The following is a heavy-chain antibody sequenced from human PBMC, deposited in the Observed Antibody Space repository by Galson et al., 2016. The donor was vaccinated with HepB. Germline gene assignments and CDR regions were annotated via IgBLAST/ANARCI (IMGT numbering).Heavy chain of an antibody. Sequence: SLRLSCAASGFTFGDYAMSWFRQAPGKGLEWVGFMRSRVYGGAIDYAASVRGRFTISRDESDNIADLQMNSLKTEDTAIYYCDREWRGTHLVTLDYWGQGTLVTVSS. J-gene: IGHJ4*02. D-gene: IGHD5-18*01. CDR3: DREWRGTHLVTLDY. CDR2: MRSRVYGGAI. V-gene: IGHV3-49*03. CDR1: GFTFGDYA.